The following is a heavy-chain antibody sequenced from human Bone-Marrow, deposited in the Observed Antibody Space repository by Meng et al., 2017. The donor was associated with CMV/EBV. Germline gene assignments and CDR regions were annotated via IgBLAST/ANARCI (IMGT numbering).Heavy chain of an antibody. CDR3: AHIAAAGAGYFDY. CDR1: GYSISSGYY. J-gene: IGHJ4*02. Sequence: GSLRLSCTVSGYSISSGYYWGWIRQPPGNGLEWIGSIYHSGSTYYNPSLKSRVTISVDTSKNQFSLKLSSVTAADTAVYYCAHIAAAGAGYFDYWGQGTLVTVSS. D-gene: IGHD6-13*01. V-gene: IGHV4-38-2*02. CDR2: IYHSGST.